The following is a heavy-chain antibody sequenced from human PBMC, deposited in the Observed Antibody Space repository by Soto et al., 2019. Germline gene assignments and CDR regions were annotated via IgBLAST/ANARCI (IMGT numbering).Heavy chain of an antibody. D-gene: IGHD5-12*01. Sequence: GGSIEIGRAASGLTFWSSVVAGSCKNQGKGLELVSVISASGGSTYYADAVKGRFTISRDTSKNQFSLKVTSVTAADTAVYYCARHVCISGFEYYFDQWVQGTLVTVSS. J-gene: IGHJ4*02. CDR3: ARHVCISGFEYYFDQ. CDR2: ISASGGST. CDR1: GLTFWSSV. V-gene: IGHV3-23*01.